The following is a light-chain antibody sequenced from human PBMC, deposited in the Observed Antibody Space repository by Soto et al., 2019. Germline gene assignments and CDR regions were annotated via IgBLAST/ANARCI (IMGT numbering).Light chain of an antibody. Sequence: QSALTQPRSVSGSPGQSVTISCTGTSSDIGNYNYVSWYQQYPGKAPKLIIYDVSKRPSGIPDRFFGSKFGNTASLTISGLQAEDGADYYCCSYAGSFIFVFGTGTKLTVL. J-gene: IGLJ1*01. CDR3: CSYAGSFIFV. V-gene: IGLV2-11*01. CDR1: SSDIGNYNY. CDR2: DVS.